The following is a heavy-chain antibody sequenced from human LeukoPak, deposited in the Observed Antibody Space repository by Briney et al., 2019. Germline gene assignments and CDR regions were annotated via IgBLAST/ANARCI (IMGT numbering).Heavy chain of an antibody. D-gene: IGHD1-1*01. J-gene: IGHJ4*02. CDR1: GFTFTDSY. Sequence: GGSMRLSCAASGFTFTDSYMTWVRQAPGKGLEWLSYISGSGGDTNYADSVRGRFTISRDNAKNSLYLQMNSLRVEDTAVYYCARDPRTVRIWGQGTLVTVSS. CDR3: ARDPRTVRI. CDR2: ISGSGGDT. V-gene: IGHV3-11*06.